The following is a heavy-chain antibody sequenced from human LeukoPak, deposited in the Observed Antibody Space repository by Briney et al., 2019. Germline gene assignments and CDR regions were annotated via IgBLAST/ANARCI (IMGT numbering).Heavy chain of an antibody. D-gene: IGHD3-22*01. J-gene: IGHJ4*02. CDR1: GGSFSGCY. CDR3: AGTYYYDSSGYYHYSL. CDR2: INHSGST. V-gene: IGHV4-34*01. Sequence: SETLSLTCAVYGGSFSGCYWSWIRQPPGKGLEWIGEINHSGSTNYNPSLESRVTISVDTSKNQLSLKLSSVPAADTAVYYCAGTYYYDSSGYYHYSLWGQGTLVTVSS.